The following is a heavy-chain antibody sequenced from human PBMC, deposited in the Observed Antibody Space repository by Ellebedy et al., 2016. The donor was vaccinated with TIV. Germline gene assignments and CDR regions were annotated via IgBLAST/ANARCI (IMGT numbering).Heavy chain of an antibody. D-gene: IGHD2-21*01. Sequence: MPSETLSLTCSVFHGSISNYSWGWFRQPPGKGLEWIAEVHHSGISDYSPSLNRRVTVSFHESRNQFSLKLSSVTAADTGLYYCARGHTYCRGDNCRHPLSTAFDIWGQGTMVTVSS. CDR3: ARGHTYCRGDNCRHPLSTAFDI. V-gene: IGHV4-34*01. J-gene: IGHJ3*02. CDR1: HGSISNYS. CDR2: VHHSGIS.